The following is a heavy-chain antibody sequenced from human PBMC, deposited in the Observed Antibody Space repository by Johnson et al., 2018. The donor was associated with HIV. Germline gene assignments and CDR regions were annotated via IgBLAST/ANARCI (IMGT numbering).Heavy chain of an antibody. Sequence: EVQLVESGGGLIQPGGSLRLSCAASGFTVSSNYMSWVRQAPGKGLEWVSVIYSGGSTYYADSVKGRFTISRDNSKNTLYLQMNSLRNEDTAVYHCAKDTGTYYNFWSGSTGAFDIWGQGTMVTVSS. CDR1: GFTVSSNY. D-gene: IGHD3-3*01. CDR2: IYSGGST. J-gene: IGHJ3*02. CDR3: AKDTGTYYNFWSGSTGAFDI. V-gene: IGHV3-66*03.